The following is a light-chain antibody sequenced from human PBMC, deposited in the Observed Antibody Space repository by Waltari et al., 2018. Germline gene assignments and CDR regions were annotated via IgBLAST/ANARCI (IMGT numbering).Light chain of an antibody. CDR2: AAS. CDR3: QQSYSTPYT. CDR1: QSITNY. V-gene: IGKV1-39*01. J-gene: IGKJ2*01. Sequence: DIQMTQSPSSLSAFVGDRVTITCRASQSITNYLNWYQEKPGKAPKLLIYAASGLQGGVPSRFSGSGSGTDFTLTISSLHAEDFATYYCQQSYSTPYTFGQGTKLEIK.